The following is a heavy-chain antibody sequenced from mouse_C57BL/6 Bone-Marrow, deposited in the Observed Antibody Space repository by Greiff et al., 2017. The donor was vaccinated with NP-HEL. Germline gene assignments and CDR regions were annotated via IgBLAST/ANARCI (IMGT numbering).Heavy chain of an antibody. Sequence: QVQLQQSGAELVKPGASVKLSCKASGYTFTSYWMQWVKQRPGQGLEWIGEIDPSDSYTNYNQKFKGKATLTVDTSSSTAYMQLSSLTSEDSAVYYCARWDFIAYWGQGTLVTVSA. CDR3: ARWDFIAY. CDR2: IDPSDSYT. V-gene: IGHV1-50*01. D-gene: IGHD4-1*01. J-gene: IGHJ3*01. CDR1: GYTFTSYW.